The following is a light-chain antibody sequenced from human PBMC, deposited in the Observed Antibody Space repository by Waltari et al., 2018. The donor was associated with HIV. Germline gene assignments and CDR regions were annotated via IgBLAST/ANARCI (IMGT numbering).Light chain of an antibody. V-gene: IGKV2-30*01. CDR3: MQGSHWPWT. J-gene: IGKJ1*01. CDR2: KVS. CDR1: QRLVYSDVNTY. Sequence: DVVINQSPLSLPVTLGQPASISCRPSQRLVYSDVNTYLHWIQQRPGQPPMFLISKVSDRESGVPDRFSGSGSGTDFTLEISRVEADDVGVYYCMQGSHWPWTYGQGTKVEIK.